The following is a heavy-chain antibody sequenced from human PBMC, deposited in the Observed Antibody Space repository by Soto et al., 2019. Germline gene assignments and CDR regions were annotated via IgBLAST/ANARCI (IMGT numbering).Heavy chain of an antibody. CDR1: GFTVSSYH. J-gene: IGHJ6*02. Sequence: PGDSLKISCAASGFTVSSYHMSWVRQAPGKGLEWVANIKQDGSQKYYVDSVKGRFTISRDNAKNSLYLKMNSLRAEDTAVYYCARDWAPYDFWSGYYPEGDYYYGMDVWGQGTTVTVSS. CDR3: ARDWAPYDFWSGYYPEGDYYYGMDV. V-gene: IGHV3-7*01. D-gene: IGHD3-3*01. CDR2: IKQDGSQK.